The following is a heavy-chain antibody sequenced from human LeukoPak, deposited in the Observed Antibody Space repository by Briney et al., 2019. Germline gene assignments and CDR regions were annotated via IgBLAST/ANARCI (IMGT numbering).Heavy chain of an antibody. J-gene: IGHJ4*02. V-gene: IGHV4-30-4*08. Sequence: SQTLSLTCTVSGGSISSGDYYWSWTRQPPGKGLEWIGYTYYSGSTYCNPSLKSRVTISVDTSKNQFSLKLSSVTAADTAVYYCARVWYYYGSGGIDYWGQGTLVTVSS. CDR2: TYYSGST. CDR1: GGSISSGDYY. D-gene: IGHD3-10*01. CDR3: ARVWYYYGSGGIDY.